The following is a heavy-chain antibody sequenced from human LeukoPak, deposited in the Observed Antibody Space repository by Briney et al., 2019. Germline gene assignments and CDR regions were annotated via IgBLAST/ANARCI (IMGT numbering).Heavy chain of an antibody. CDR3: AGDHEGGGGATGGVDI. J-gene: IGHJ4*02. CDR1: GFTFSNYE. D-gene: IGHD1-26*01. Sequence: GGSLRLSCAASGFTFSNYEMNWVRQAPGKGLERVSYISSSGSTIYNADSVKGRFTISRDNAKNSLYLQMNSLRAEDTAVYYFAGDHEGGGGATGGVDIWGQGTLVTVSS. CDR2: ISSSGSTI. V-gene: IGHV3-48*03.